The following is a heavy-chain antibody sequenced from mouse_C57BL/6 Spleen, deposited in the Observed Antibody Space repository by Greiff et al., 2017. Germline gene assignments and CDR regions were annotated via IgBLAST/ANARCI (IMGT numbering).Heavy chain of an antibody. CDR2: IYPGDGDT. D-gene: IGHD1-1*01. V-gene: IGHV1-82*01. CDR1: GYAFSSSW. J-gene: IGHJ2*01. Sequence: VQLQQSGPELVKPGASVKISCKASGYAFSSSWMNWVKQRPGKGLEWIGRIYPGDGDTNYNGKFKGKATLTADKSSSTAYMPLSSLTSEDSAVYFCARTYGSRHFDYWGQGTTLTVSS. CDR3: ARTYGSRHFDY.